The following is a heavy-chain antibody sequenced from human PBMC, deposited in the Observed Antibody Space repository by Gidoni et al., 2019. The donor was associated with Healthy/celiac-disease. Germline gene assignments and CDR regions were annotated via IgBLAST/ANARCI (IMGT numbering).Heavy chain of an antibody. CDR1: GFTFSSYA. V-gene: IGHV3-30-3*01. J-gene: IGHJ3*02. D-gene: IGHD1-1*01. CDR2: ISYDGSNK. CDR3: ARDTEREDAFDI. Sequence: QVQLVESGGGVVQPGRSLRLSCAASGFTFSSYAMHWVRQAPGKGLEWVAVISYDGSNKYYADSVKGRFTISRDNSKNTLYLQMNSLRAEDTAVYYCARDTEREDAFDIWGQGTMVTVSS.